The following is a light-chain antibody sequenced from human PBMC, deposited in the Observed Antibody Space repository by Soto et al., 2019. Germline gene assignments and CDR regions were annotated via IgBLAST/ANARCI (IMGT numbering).Light chain of an antibody. J-gene: IGKJ5*01. CDR3: QQYGSSPIT. CDR2: GAS. V-gene: IGKV3-20*01. CDR1: QSVSSGY. Sequence: EIVLTQSPGTLSLSPGERATLSCRASQSVSSGYLAWYQQKPGQAPRLLIYGASSRATGIPDRFSGSGSGTAFTLTISRLEPEDFAVYYWQQYGSSPITFGQGTRLEIK.